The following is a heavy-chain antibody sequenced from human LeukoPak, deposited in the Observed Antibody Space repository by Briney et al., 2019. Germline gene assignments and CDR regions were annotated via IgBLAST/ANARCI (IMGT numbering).Heavy chain of an antibody. CDR3: TREDY. CDR1: GYTFTGNP. Sequence: GASVKVSCKASGYTFTGNPILWVRQAPGRGLEWMGWIIPNSGATTYAQKFQGRVAMTRDTSISTAFMELSSLRSDDTAVYYCTREDYWGQGTPVTVSS. CDR2: IIPNSGAT. V-gene: IGHV1-2*02. J-gene: IGHJ4*02.